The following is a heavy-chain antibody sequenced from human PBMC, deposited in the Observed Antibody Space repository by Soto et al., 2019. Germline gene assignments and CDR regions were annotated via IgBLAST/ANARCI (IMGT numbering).Heavy chain of an antibody. Sequence: EVRLLESGGGLVQPGGSLRLSCAASGFTFSVYAMSWVRQAPGKGLEWVSGISGSGDSTHYADSVKGRFTVSRDNSKSMLYLQTNSLRAEDTAIYGCAKALYGGFTYWGQGTLVTVSS. CDR3: AKALYGGFTY. D-gene: IGHD3-10*01. CDR2: ISGSGDST. CDR1: GFTFSVYA. J-gene: IGHJ4*02. V-gene: IGHV3-23*01.